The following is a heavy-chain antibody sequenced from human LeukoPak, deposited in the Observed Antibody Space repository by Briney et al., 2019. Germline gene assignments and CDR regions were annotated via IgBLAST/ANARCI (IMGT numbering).Heavy chain of an antibody. CDR1: GGTFSSYA. CDR3: ARVASGYSYAFPFDH. V-gene: IGHV1-69*13. CDR2: IIPIFGTA. J-gene: IGHJ4*02. D-gene: IGHD5-18*01. Sequence: SVKVSCKASGGTFSSYAISWVRQAPGQGLEWMGGIIPIFGTANYAQKFQGRVTITADESTSTAYMELSSLRSEDTAVYYCARVASGYSYAFPFDHWGQGTLVTVSS.